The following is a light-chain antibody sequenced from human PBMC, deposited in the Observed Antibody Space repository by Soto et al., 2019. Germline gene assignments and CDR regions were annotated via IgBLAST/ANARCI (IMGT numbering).Light chain of an antibody. CDR2: DVT. Sequence: QSVLTQPASVSGSPGQSITISCTGTSSDVGAYNYVSWYQQHPGKAPQLIIYDVTNRPSGVSNRFSGSKSGNTASLTISGLQAEDEADYYCSSYTSSRTLVFGGGTKLTVL. V-gene: IGLV2-14*03. CDR1: SSDVGAYNY. CDR3: SSYTSSRTLV. J-gene: IGLJ3*02.